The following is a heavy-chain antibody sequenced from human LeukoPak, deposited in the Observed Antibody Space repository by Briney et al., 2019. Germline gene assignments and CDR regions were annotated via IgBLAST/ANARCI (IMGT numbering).Heavy chain of an antibody. CDR1: GYTFTSYG. V-gene: IGHV1-18*01. CDR2: ISPFNGNT. CDR3: ARQGGQLFYYGETVFSH. J-gene: IGHJ4*02. D-gene: IGHD4-17*01. Sequence: ASMKVSRKASGYTFTSYGITWVRQAPGKGLEWMGWISPFNGNTNYAQKFQGRVSMTTDTSTNTTYMELKSLRADDTAVYYCARQGGQLFYYGETVFSHWGQGTLVTVSS.